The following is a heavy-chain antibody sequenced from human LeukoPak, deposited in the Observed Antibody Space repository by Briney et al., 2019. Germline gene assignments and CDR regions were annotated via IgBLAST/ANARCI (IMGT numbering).Heavy chain of an antibody. J-gene: IGHJ5*02. CDR1: GYSFTSYW. CDR2: IYPGDSDT. Sequence: GESLKISCKGSGYSFTSYWIGWVRQMPGKGLEWMGIIYPGDSDTRYSPSFQGQVTISADKSISTAYLQWSSLKASDIAMYYCARHVGCGGSCHNWFDPWGQGTLVTVSS. CDR3: ARHVGCGGSCHNWFDP. V-gene: IGHV5-51*01. D-gene: IGHD2-15*01.